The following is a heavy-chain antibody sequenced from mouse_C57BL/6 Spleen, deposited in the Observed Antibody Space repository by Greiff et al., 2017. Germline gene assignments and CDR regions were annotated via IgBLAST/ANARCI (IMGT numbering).Heavy chain of an antibody. CDR1: GYTFTSDC. Sequence: VQLQQSGAELAKPGASVPLSCKASGYTFTSDCIHWVKLRPGQGLEWIGYFNPSSGFTQYNQKSKDKATLTACNSSSTAYMQLSSLTYEDSAVYYCARVGLYEYDGWYFDVWGTGTTVTVS. CDR3: ARVGLYEYDGWYFDV. J-gene: IGHJ1*03. V-gene: IGHV1-7*01. CDR2: FNPSSGFT. D-gene: IGHD2-4*01.